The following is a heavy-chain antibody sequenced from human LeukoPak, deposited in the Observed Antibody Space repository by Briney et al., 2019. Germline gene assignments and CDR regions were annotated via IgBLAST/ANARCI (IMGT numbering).Heavy chain of an antibody. J-gene: IGHJ4*02. CDR2: INPSGGST. Sequence: ASVKVSCKASGYTFTSYYMHWMRQAPGQGLEWMGIINPSGGSTSYAQKFQGRVTMTRDTSTSTVYMELSSLRSEDTAVYYCARDASSSYDSSGYSDYWGQGTLVTVSS. CDR1: GYTFTSYY. CDR3: ARDASSSYDSSGYSDY. D-gene: IGHD3-22*01. V-gene: IGHV1-46*01.